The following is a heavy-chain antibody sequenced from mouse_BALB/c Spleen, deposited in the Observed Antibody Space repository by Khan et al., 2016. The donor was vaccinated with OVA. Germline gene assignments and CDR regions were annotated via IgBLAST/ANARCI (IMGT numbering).Heavy chain of an antibody. CDR2: INPSNGYT. CDR1: GYTFTSYT. V-gene: IGHV1-4*01. Sequence: QIQLVQSGAELARPEASVKMSCKASGYTFTSYTIHWIKERPGQGLEWIGYINPSNGYTNYNQKFKDKATLTTDKSSTTAYLQLSSLTSDDSAVYNCVRDGAYHRNDGWFAYWGQGTLVTVSA. J-gene: IGHJ3*01. CDR3: VRDGAYHRNDGWFAY. D-gene: IGHD2-14*01.